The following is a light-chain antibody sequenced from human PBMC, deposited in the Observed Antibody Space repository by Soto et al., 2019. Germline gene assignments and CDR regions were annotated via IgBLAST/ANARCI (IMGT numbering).Light chain of an antibody. V-gene: IGKV1-6*01. CDR1: QGIRND. J-gene: IGKJ1*01. Sequence: AIQMTQSPSSLSASVGDRVSITCRASQGIRNDLGWYQQKPGTAPKLLIYGASTLQSGVPSRFSGSGSGTDFTLTISSLQPEDFATYYCLQDYNDPRTFGQGTKVYIK. CDR3: LQDYNDPRT. CDR2: GAS.